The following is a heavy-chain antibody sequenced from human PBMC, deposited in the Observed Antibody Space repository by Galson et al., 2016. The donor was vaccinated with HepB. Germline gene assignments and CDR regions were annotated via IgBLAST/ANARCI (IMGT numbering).Heavy chain of an antibody. Sequence: SLRLSCAASGFTFSSYTMHWVRQAPGKGLEWVAVMSYDGGNKYYADSVKGRYIVSRDNSKNTLYMQMNSLRPEDTAVYYCARGVVPPYVVVVPGTDYHYGIDVWGPGTTVTVSS. V-gene: IGHV3-30*04. CDR3: ARGVVPPYVVVVPGTDYHYGIDV. CDR1: GFTFSSYT. J-gene: IGHJ6*02. D-gene: IGHD2-15*01. CDR2: MSYDGGNK.